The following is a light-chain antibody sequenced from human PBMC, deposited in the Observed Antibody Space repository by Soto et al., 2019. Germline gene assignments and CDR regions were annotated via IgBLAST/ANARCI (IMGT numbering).Light chain of an antibody. J-gene: IGLJ1*01. CDR1: SSDVGGYNY. V-gene: IGLV2-8*01. CDR3: SSYAGSNNFYV. CDR2: EVS. Sequence: QSALTQPPSASGSPGQSVTISCTGTSSDVGGYNYVSWYQQHPGKAPKLMIYEVSKRPSGVPNRFSGSKSGNTASLTVSGHQAEDEDDYYGSSYAGSNNFYVFGTGTKLTVL.